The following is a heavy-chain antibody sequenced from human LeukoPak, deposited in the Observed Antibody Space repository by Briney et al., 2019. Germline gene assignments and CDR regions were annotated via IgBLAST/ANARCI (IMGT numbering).Heavy chain of an antibody. V-gene: IGHV4-61*01. CDR3: ARVGPYYYDSSGYISAFDI. CDR2: IYYSGST. D-gene: IGHD3-22*01. CDR1: GGSVSSGSYY. Sequence: SETLSLTCTVSGGSVSSGSYYWSWIGQPPGKGLEWIGYIYYSGSTNYNPSLKSRVTISVDTSKNQFSLKLSSVTAADTAVYYCARVGPYYYDSSGYISAFDIWGQGTMVTVSS. J-gene: IGHJ3*02.